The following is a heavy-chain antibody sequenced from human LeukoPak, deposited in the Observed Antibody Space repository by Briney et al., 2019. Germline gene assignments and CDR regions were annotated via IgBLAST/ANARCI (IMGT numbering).Heavy chain of an antibody. D-gene: IGHD6-6*01. CDR3: ATSRYEAPRPYYYYYGMDV. V-gene: IGHV5-51*01. J-gene: IGHJ6*02. CDR1: GYIFTSYW. Sequence: GESLKISCKGSGYIFTSYWIGWVRQMPGKGLEWMGIIYPGDSDTRYSPSFQGQVTISADKSISTAYLQWSSLKASDTAMYYCATSRYEAPRPYYYYYGMDVWGQGTTVTVSS. CDR2: IYPGDSDT.